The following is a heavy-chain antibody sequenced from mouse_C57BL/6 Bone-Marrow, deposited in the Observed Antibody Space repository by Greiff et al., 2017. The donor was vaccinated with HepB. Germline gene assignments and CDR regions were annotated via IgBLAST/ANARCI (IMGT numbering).Heavy chain of an antibody. Sequence: EVKLQESGPGLVKPSQSLSLTCSVTGYSITSGYYWNWIRQFPGNKLEWMGYISYDGSNNYNPSLKNRISITRDTSKNQFFLKLNSVTTEDTATYYCASRLGWFAYWGQGTLVTVSA. CDR2: ISYDGSN. J-gene: IGHJ3*01. CDR1: GYSITSGYY. D-gene: IGHD2-4*01. CDR3: ASRLGWFAY. V-gene: IGHV3-6*01.